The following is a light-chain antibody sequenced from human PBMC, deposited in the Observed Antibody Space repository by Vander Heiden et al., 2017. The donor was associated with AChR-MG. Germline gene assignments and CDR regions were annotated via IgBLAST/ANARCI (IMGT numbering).Light chain of an antibody. CDR2: YDS. J-gene: IGLJ2*01. CDR3: QVWDSSTDHRV. V-gene: IGLV3-21*04. CDR1: NIGSKS. Sequence: SSVLTQPPSVSVAPGKTARITCGGNNIGSKSVHWYQQKPGQAPVLVIYYDSDRPSGIPERISGSNSGNTATLTISRVEAGDEADYYCQVWDSSTDHRVFGGGTKLTVL.